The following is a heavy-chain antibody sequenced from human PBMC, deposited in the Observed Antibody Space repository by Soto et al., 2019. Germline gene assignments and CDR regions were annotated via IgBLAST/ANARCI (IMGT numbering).Heavy chain of an antibody. V-gene: IGHV3-48*02. CDR1: GFTFSSYS. CDR3: ARDDAGATDPYYYYGMDV. J-gene: IGHJ6*02. Sequence: GSLRLSCAASGFTFSSYSMNCVRQAPGKGLEWVSYISSSSSTIYYADSVKGRFTISRDNAKNSLYLQMNSLRDEDTAVYYCARDDAGATDPYYYYGMDVWGQGTTVTVSS. CDR2: ISSSSSTI. D-gene: IGHD1-26*01.